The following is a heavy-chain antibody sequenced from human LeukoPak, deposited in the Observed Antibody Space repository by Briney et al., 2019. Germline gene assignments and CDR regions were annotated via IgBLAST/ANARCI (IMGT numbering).Heavy chain of an antibody. CDR1: GFTFSSYA. D-gene: IGHD4-17*01. V-gene: IGHV3-30-3*01. CDR2: ISYDGSNK. Sequence: GGSLRLSCAASGFTFSSYAMHWVRQAPGKGLEWVAVISYDGSNKYYADSVKGRFTISRDNSKNTLYLQMNSLRAEDTAVYYCARGDYGGTATYFDYWGQGTLVTVSS. J-gene: IGHJ4*02. CDR3: ARGDYGGTATYFDY.